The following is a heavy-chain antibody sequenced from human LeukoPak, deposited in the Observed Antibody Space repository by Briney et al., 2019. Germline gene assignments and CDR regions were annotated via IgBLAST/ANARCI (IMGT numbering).Heavy chain of an antibody. V-gene: IGHV5-51*01. CDR1: GYRFTSYW. J-gene: IGHJ4*02. D-gene: IGHD6-13*01. Sequence: GESLKISCKGSGYRFTSYWIGWVRQMPGKGLEWMGIIYPGDSDTRYSPSFQGQVTISADKSINTAYLQWSSLKASDTAMYYCARHETRSNIWYDYWGQGTLVTVSS. CDR3: ARHETRSNIWYDY. CDR2: IYPGDSDT.